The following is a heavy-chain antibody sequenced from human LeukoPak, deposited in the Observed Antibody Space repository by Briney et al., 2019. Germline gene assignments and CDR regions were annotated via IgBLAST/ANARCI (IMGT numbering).Heavy chain of an antibody. Sequence: PSETLSLTCTISGDSTNTYFWSWIRQPPGKGLEWIGYFYNTGTTNYSPSLKSRVNIAVDTTKNQFSLKVNSVTAADTGVYYCASKSTDHGELRFDYWGQGTLVTVSS. CDR2: FYNTGTT. CDR3: ASKSTDHGELRFDY. D-gene: IGHD4-17*01. V-gene: IGHV4-59*01. CDR1: GDSTNTYF. J-gene: IGHJ4*02.